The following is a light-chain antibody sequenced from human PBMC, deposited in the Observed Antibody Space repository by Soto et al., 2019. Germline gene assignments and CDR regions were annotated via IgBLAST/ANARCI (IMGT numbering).Light chain of an antibody. J-gene: IGKJ1*01. Sequence: EFVLTQSPGTLSLSPGERATLSCRASQSVSSSHLAWYQQKPGQAPRLLISGASSRATGIPDRFTGSGSGTDFTLTISRLEPEDFAVYYCQQYGSSPRTFGQGTKVDIK. V-gene: IGKV3-20*01. CDR3: QQYGSSPRT. CDR1: QSVSSSH. CDR2: GAS.